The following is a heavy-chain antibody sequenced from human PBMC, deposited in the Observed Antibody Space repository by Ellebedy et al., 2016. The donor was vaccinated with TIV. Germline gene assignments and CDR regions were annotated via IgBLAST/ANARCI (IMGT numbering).Heavy chain of an antibody. J-gene: IGHJ6*02. Sequence: ASVKVSCXASGYTFTSYAMHWVRQAPGQRLEWMGWINAGNGNTKYSQKFQGRVTITRDTSASTAYMELSSLRSEDTAVYYCATANYDILTRYYYYGMDVWGQGTTVTVSS. CDR2: INAGNGNT. D-gene: IGHD3-9*01. CDR3: ATANYDILTRYYYYGMDV. V-gene: IGHV1-3*01. CDR1: GYTFTSYA.